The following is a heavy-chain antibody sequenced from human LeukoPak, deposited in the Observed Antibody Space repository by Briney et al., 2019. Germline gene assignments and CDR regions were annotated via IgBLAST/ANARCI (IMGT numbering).Heavy chain of an antibody. CDR2: ISWDGGST. V-gene: IGHV3-43*01. CDR3: AKGDSSSAYFDY. Sequence: GGSLRLSCAASGFTFDDYTMHWVRQAPGKGLEWVSLISWDGGSTYYADSVKGRFTISRDNSKNSLYLQMNSLRTEDTALYYCAKGDSSSAYFDYWGQGTLVTVSS. J-gene: IGHJ4*02. D-gene: IGHD6-6*01. CDR1: GFTFDDYT.